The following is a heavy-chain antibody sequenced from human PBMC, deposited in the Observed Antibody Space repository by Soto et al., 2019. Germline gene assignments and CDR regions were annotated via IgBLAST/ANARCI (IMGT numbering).Heavy chain of an antibody. D-gene: IGHD1-1*01. CDR1: GFTFSSYA. J-gene: IGHJ4*02. Sequence: PGGSLRLSCAASGFTFSSYAMHWVRQAPGKGLEWVAVISYDGSNKYYADSVKGRFTISRDNSKNTLYLQMNSLRAEDTAVYYCARATTGTMDYYFDYWGQGTLVTVSS. V-gene: IGHV3-30-3*01. CDR2: ISYDGSNK. CDR3: ARATTGTMDYYFDY.